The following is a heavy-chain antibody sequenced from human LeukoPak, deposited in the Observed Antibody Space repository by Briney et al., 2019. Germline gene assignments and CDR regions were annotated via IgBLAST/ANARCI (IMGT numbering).Heavy chain of an antibody. J-gene: IGHJ4*02. CDR1: GYTFTGYY. Sequence: ASVKVSCKASGYTFTGYYMHWVRQAPGKGLEWMGGFNREDDEPIYAPHFRGRVTVTEDTSTDTAYMELSSLRSEDTAVYYCATLDSYYDNSGRPLIPDWGQGTLVTVSS. CDR3: ATLDSYYDNSGRPLIPD. D-gene: IGHD3-22*01. CDR2: FNREDDEP. V-gene: IGHV1-24*01.